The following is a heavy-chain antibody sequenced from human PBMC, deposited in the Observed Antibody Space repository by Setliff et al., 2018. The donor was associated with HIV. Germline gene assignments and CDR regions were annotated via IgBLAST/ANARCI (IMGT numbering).Heavy chain of an antibody. CDR2: IYYSGST. J-gene: IGHJ4*02. CDR1: GGSISRYY. D-gene: IGHD6-6*01. V-gene: IGHV4-59*08. Sequence: SETLSLTCTVSGGSISRYYWSWIRQPPGKGLEWIGYIYYSGSTNYNPSLKSRVTISVDTSKNQFSLKLSSVTAADTAVYYCARHLGRNHSSSPFDYWDQGTLVTV. CDR3: ARHLGRNHSSSPFDY.